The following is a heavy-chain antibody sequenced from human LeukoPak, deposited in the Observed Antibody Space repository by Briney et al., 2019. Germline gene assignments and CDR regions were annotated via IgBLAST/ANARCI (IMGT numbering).Heavy chain of an antibody. D-gene: IGHD3-10*01. V-gene: IGHV4-39*01. Sequence: PSETLSLTCTVSGGSISSSSYYWGWIRQPPGKGLEWIGSIYYSGSTYYNPSLKSRVTISVDTSKNQFSLKLSSVTAADTALYYCARTSRRGSGSYYFDYWGQGTLVTVSS. CDR1: GGSISSSSYY. J-gene: IGHJ4*02. CDR2: IYYSGST. CDR3: ARTSRRGSGSYYFDY.